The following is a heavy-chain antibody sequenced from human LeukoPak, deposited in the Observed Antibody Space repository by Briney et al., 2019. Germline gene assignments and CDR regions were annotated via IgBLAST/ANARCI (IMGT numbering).Heavy chain of an antibody. V-gene: IGHV3-21*01. CDR2: ISSSSSYI. J-gene: IGHJ6*03. CDR3: ARASGWYERGPDYYYYYMDV. Sequence: GGSLRLSCAASGFTFSSYTMNWVRQAPGKGLQSVSSISSSSSYIYYADSVKGRFTISRDNSKNSLYLQMNSPRAEDTAVYYCARASGWYERGPDYYYYYMDVWGKGTTVTVSS. CDR1: GFTFSSYT. D-gene: IGHD6-19*01.